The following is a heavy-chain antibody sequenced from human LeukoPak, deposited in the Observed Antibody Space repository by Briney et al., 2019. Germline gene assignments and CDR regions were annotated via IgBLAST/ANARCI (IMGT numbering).Heavy chain of an antibody. V-gene: IGHV3-23*01. CDR1: GFTFSSYA. CDR2: TGSTGVST. Sequence: GGSLRLSGAASGFTFSSYAMNWVRQAPGKGLEWVSGTGSTGVSTFYADSVKGRFTVSRDNSKNTLSLQMNSLRAEDTAVYYCAKDPGVVPAHYFDYWGQGTLVTVSS. D-gene: IGHD2-2*01. J-gene: IGHJ4*02. CDR3: AKDPGVVPAHYFDY.